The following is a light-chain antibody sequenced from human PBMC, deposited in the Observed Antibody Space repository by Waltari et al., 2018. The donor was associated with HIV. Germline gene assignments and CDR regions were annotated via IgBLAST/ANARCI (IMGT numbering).Light chain of an antibody. CDR2: KDH. CDR1: ALSHQY. J-gene: IGLJ1*01. Sequence: SYELTQPPSVSVSPGQTARIPGSGDALSHQYVYWYQQRPGQAPVLVIYKDHKRPSGIPERFSGSRSGTTVTLIINGVQAEDEADYFCQSTDSTASSYVFGSGTEVFVL. CDR3: QSTDSTASSYV. V-gene: IGLV3-25*03.